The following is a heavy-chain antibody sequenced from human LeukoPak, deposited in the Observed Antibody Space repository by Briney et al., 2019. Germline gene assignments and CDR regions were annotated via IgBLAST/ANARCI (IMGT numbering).Heavy chain of an antibody. CDR1: GFTFDDYA. D-gene: IGHD6-13*01. V-gene: IGHV3-9*01. CDR2: ISWNSGSI. J-gene: IGHJ4*02. Sequence: GGSLRLSCAASGFTFDDYAMHWVRQAPGKGLEWASGISWNSGSIGYADSVKGRFTISRDNAKNSLYLQMNSLRAEDTALYYCAKDMTPYSSSCIHWGQGTLVTVSS. CDR3: AKDMTPYSSSCIH.